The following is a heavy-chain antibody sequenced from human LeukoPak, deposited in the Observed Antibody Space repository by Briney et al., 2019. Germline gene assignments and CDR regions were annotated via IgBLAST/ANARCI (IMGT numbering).Heavy chain of an antibody. Sequence: SQTLSLTCTVSGGSISSGGYYWGWIRQPPGKGLEWIASISYSGSTYYNPSLRSRLSISVDTSKNQFSLNLDFVTAADTAVYYSIGYTSTYFAVDHWGRGTLVTVSS. CDR3: IGYTSTYFAVDH. CDR1: GGSISSGGYY. D-gene: IGHD2-2*02. V-gene: IGHV4-39*01. J-gene: IGHJ4*02. CDR2: ISYSGST.